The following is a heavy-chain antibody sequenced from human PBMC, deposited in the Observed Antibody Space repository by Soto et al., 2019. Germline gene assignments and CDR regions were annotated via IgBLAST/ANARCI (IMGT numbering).Heavy chain of an antibody. CDR2: INAGNGNT. CDR1: GYTFTSYA. J-gene: IGHJ6*02. CDR3: ARNHRVAKLELRVEYYYGMDV. Sequence: ASVKVSCKASGYTFTSYAMHWVRQAPGQRLEWMGWINAGNGNTKYSQKFQGRVTITRDTSASTAYMELSSLRSKDTAVYYCARNHRVAKLELRVEYYYGMDVWGQGTTVTVSS. V-gene: IGHV1-3*01. D-gene: IGHD1-7*01.